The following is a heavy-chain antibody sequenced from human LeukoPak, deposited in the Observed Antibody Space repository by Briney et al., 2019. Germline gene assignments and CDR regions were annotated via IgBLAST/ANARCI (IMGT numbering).Heavy chain of an antibody. CDR3: ARLAGFSPYYYYMDV. CDR2: ISSSGNTI. Sequence: GGSLRLSCAASGFTFSSYAMSWVRQAPGKGLEWASFISSSGNTIYYADSVKGRFTISRDNAKNSLYLQTNSLRAEDTAVYYCARLAGFSPYYYYMDVWGKGTTVTISS. V-gene: IGHV3-48*03. D-gene: IGHD7-27*01. J-gene: IGHJ6*03. CDR1: GFTFSSYA.